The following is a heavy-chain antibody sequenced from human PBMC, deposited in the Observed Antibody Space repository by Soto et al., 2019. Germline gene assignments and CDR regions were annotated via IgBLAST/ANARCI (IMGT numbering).Heavy chain of an antibody. Sequence: QVQLVQSGAEVKKPGSSVKVSCKASGGSFSSPTISWVRQAPGQGLEWMGGVSPIFGTTNYAQKFQGRVTITADASSGTAYMELSRLKSEDTAGYYCAGGGRSGGWYFDLWGRGTLVTVSS. CDR3: AGGGRSGGWYFDL. J-gene: IGHJ2*01. CDR2: VSPIFGTT. D-gene: IGHD1-26*01. CDR1: GGSFSSPT. V-gene: IGHV1-69*01.